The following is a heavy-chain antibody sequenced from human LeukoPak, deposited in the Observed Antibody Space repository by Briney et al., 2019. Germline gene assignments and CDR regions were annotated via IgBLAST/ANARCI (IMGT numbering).Heavy chain of an antibody. Sequence: SETLSLTCTVSGGSISSSSYYWGWIRQPPGKGLEWIGSIYYSGSTYYNPSLKSRVTMSVDTSKNQFSLKLSSVTAADTAVYYCARYGVVPAYGMDVWGQGTTVTVSS. V-gene: IGHV4-39*07. CDR1: GGSISSSSYY. J-gene: IGHJ6*02. CDR2: IYYSGST. D-gene: IGHD2-2*01. CDR3: ARYGVVPAYGMDV.